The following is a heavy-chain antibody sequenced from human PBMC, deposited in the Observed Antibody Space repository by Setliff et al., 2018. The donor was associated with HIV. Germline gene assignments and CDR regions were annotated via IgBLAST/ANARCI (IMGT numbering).Heavy chain of an antibody. CDR3: ARGITIFGVALNPEFDY. V-gene: IGHV1-2*02. CDR2: INPNNGGT. CDR1: GYTFSGYY. Sequence: ASVKVSCKASGYTFSGYYMHWVRQAPGQGLEWMGWINPNNGGTNYAQKFQGRVTMTGDTSISTVYMELSSLRSDDTAVYYCARGITIFGVALNPEFDYWGQGTLVTVSS. D-gene: IGHD3-3*01. J-gene: IGHJ4*02.